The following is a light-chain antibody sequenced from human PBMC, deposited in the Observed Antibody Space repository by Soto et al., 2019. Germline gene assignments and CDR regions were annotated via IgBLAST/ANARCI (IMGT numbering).Light chain of an antibody. Sequence: DIQMTQSPSSLSASIGDRITITCQASQDISYYLNWYQQTPGKAPKLLIYDASNLEAGVPSRFSGSGSGTDFTFTISGLQPEDIATYYCQQYDELPMTCGQGTRLEIK. CDR3: QQYDELPMT. V-gene: IGKV1-33*01. CDR2: DAS. J-gene: IGKJ5*01. CDR1: QDISYY.